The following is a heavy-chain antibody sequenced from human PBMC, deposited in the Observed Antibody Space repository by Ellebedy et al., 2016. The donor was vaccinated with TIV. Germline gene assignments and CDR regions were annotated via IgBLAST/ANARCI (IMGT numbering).Heavy chain of an antibody. CDR2: IYYSGST. D-gene: IGHD2-15*01. CDR3: ARHIENLGGRDWYFDL. Sequence: MPSETLSLTCTVSGGSISSSSYYWGWIRQPPGKGLEWIGSIYYSGSTYYNPSLKSRVTISVDTSKNQFSLKLSSVTAADTAVYYCARHIENLGGRDWYFDLWGRGTLVTVSS. CDR1: GGSISSSSYY. V-gene: IGHV4-39*01. J-gene: IGHJ2*01.